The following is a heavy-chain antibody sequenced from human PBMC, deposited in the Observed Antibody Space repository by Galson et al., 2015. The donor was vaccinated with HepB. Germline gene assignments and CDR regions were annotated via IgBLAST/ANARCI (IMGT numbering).Heavy chain of an antibody. CDR1: GFTFSSYS. CDR2: ISSSSSYT. D-gene: IGHD2-2*01. J-gene: IGHJ4*02. CDR3: ARGRLGYCSSTSCSTVDY. Sequence: SLRLSCAASGFTFSSYSMNWVRQAPGKGLEWVSYISSSSSYTNYADSVKGRFTISRDNAKNSLYLQMNSLRAEDTAVYYCARGRLGYCSSTSCSTVDYWGQGTLVTVSS. V-gene: IGHV3-21*05.